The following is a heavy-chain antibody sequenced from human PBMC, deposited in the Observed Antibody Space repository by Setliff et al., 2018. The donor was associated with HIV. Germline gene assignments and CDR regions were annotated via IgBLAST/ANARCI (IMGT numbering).Heavy chain of an antibody. J-gene: IGHJ6*02. D-gene: IGHD6-6*01. CDR1: GYTFTGYY. V-gene: IGHV1-2*06. CDR3: TRELNGHTSSHYYFGLDV. CDR2: INPIGGGT. Sequence: GASVKVSCKASGYTFTGYYLHWVRQAPGQGLEWMGRINPIGGGTNYADSVKGRFTISRENAKNSLYLQMNNVRAGDTAVYYCTRELNGHTSSHYYFGLDVWGQGTTVTVSS.